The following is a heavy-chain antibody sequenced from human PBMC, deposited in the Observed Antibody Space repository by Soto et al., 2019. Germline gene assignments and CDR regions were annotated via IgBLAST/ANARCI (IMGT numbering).Heavy chain of an antibody. J-gene: IGHJ6*02. CDR3: ASGIAVAGIGGYYYGMDV. Sequence: ASVKVSCKASGYTFTSHGISWVRQAPGQGLEWMGWISAYNGNTNYAQKLQGRVTMTTDTSTSTAYMELRSLRSDDTAVYYCASGIAVAGIGGYYYGMDVWGQGTTVTVSS. CDR1: GYTFTSHG. V-gene: IGHV1-18*01. D-gene: IGHD6-19*01. CDR2: ISAYNGNT.